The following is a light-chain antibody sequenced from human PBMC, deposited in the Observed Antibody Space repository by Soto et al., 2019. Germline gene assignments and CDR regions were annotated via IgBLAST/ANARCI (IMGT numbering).Light chain of an antibody. CDR3: AVWDDSQNGFFA. CDR1: RSNIGSNA. CDR2: DNN. V-gene: IGLV1-44*01. Sequence: QSVLTQPPSASGAPGQRVTISSSGSRSNIGSNAVRWYQQLPGKAPKLLIYDNNQRPSVVPDRFSASKSGTSASLAISGLQAEDEADYYCAVWDDSQNGFFAFGTGTKLTVL. J-gene: IGLJ1*01.